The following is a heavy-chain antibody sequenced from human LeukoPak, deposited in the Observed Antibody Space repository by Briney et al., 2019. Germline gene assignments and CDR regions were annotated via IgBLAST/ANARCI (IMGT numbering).Heavy chain of an antibody. Sequence: ASVKVSRKASGYTFTSYGISWVRRAPGQGLEWMGWISAYNGNTNYAQKLQGRVTMTTDTSTSTAYMELSRLRSDDTAGYYCARMISVVVPAASYRGYYYYMDVWGKGTTVTVSS. D-gene: IGHD2-2*01. CDR3: ARMISVVVPAASYRGYYYYMDV. CDR1: GYTFTSYG. V-gene: IGHV1-18*01. CDR2: ISAYNGNT. J-gene: IGHJ6*03.